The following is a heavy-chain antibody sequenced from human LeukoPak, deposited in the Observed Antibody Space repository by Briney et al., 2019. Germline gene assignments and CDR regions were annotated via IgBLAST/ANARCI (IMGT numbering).Heavy chain of an antibody. CDR3: ARDPPPSYYYDSSGYYDY. Sequence: GGSLRLSCAASGFTFSSYWMSWVRQAPGKGLEWVANIKQDGSEKYYVDSVKGRFTISRDNAMNSLYLQMNSLRAEDTAVYYCARDPPPSYYYDSSGYYDYWGQGTLVTVSS. V-gene: IGHV3-7*01. D-gene: IGHD3-22*01. CDR2: IKQDGSEK. J-gene: IGHJ4*02. CDR1: GFTFSSYW.